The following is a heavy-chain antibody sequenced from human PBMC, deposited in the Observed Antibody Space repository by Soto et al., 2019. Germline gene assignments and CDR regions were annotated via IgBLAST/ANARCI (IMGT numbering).Heavy chain of an antibody. D-gene: IGHD3-3*01. V-gene: IGHV4-61*01. J-gene: IGHJ4*02. CDR1: GGSVSSGSYY. Sequence: SETLSLTCTVSGGSVSSGSYYWSWIRQPPGKGLEWIGYIYYSGSTNYNPSLKSRVTISVDTSKNQFSLKLSSVTAADTAVYYCARDRVPIFGVVIWLDYWGQGTLVTVSS. CDR2: IYYSGST. CDR3: ARDRVPIFGVVIWLDY.